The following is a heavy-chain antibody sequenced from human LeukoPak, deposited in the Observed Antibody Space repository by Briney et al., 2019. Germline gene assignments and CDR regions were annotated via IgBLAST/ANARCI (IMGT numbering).Heavy chain of an antibody. Sequence: GGSLRLSCAASGFTLSNAWMSWVRQAPGKGLEWVGRIKSKTDGGTTDYAAPVKGRFTISRDDSKNTLYLQMNSLKTEDTAVYYCTSGDAAGGFDIWGQGTMVTVSS. CDR1: GFTLSNAW. CDR2: IKSKTDGGTT. CDR3: TSGDAAGGFDI. J-gene: IGHJ3*02. V-gene: IGHV3-15*01. D-gene: IGHD6-13*01.